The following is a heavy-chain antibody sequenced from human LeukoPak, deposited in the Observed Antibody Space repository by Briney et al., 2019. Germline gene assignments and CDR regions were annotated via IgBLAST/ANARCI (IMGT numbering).Heavy chain of an antibody. Sequence: GGSLRLSCAASGFTFSSYSMNWVRQAPGKGLEWVSSISSSSSYIYYADSVKGRFTISRDNAKNSLYLQMNSLRAEDTAVYYCARLAARGVSAFDIWGQGTMVTVSS. D-gene: IGHD6-6*01. J-gene: IGHJ3*02. V-gene: IGHV3-21*01. CDR1: GFTFSSYS. CDR2: ISSSSSYI. CDR3: ARLAARGVSAFDI.